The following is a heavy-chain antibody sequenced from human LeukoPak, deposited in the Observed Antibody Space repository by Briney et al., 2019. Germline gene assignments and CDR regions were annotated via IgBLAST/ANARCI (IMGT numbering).Heavy chain of an antibody. D-gene: IGHD3-22*01. CDR3: ARSELYDSSGYFDY. V-gene: IGHV1-18*01. J-gene: IGHJ4*02. Sequence: ASVNVSCKASGYTFTSYGISWVRQAPGQGLEWMGWISAYNGNTNYAQKLQGRVTMTTDTSTSTAYMELRSLRSDDTAVYYCARSELYDSSGYFDYWGQGTLVTVSS. CDR2: ISAYNGNT. CDR1: GYTFTSYG.